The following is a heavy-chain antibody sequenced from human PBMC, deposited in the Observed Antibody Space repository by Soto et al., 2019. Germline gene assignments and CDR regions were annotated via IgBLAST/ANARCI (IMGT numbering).Heavy chain of an antibody. V-gene: IGHV2-5*01. J-gene: IGHJ5*02. D-gene: IGHD6-19*01. Sequence: SGPTLVNPTHPLTLTCIFSGFSLRTSGGGVGWIRQPPGKALEWLGFIYWNDDKRYSPSLKSRLTITKDTSKNQVVLTMTNMDPVDTATYYCAKSGSSGWYGWFDPWGQGTLVTVSS. CDR1: GFSLRTSGGG. CDR2: IYWNDDK. CDR3: AKSGSSGWYGWFDP.